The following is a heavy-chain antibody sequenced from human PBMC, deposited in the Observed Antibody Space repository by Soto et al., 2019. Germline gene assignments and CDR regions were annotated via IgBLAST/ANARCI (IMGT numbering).Heavy chain of an antibody. J-gene: IGHJ6*03. CDR2: IYYSGST. D-gene: IGHD3-3*01. V-gene: IGHV4-39*01. CDR1: GGSISSSSYY. CDR3: ARPDFWSGYYEDYYYYMDV. Sequence: SETLSLTCTVSGGSISSSSYYWGWIRQHQGKGLEWIGSIYYSGSTYYNPSLKSRVTISVDSSKNQFSLKLSSVTAADTAVYYCARPDFWSGYYEDYYYYMDVWAKGPRSPSP.